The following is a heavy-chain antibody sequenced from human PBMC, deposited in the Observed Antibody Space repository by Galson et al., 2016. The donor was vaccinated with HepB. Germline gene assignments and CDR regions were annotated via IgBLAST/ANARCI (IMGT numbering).Heavy chain of an antibody. Sequence: QSGAEVKKPGESLRISCKASEYTFTTYWISWVRQMPGKGLEWMGRIDPTDSSTDYSPSFQGHVTISVDKSINTAYLQWSSLKASGTAMYYCARHSVDFWGTKYNFYCMDVWGQGTTVTVSS. CDR2: IDPTDSST. D-gene: IGHD3-16*01. V-gene: IGHV5-10-1*01. CDR1: EYTFTTYW. J-gene: IGHJ6*02. CDR3: ARHSVDFWGTKYNFYCMDV.